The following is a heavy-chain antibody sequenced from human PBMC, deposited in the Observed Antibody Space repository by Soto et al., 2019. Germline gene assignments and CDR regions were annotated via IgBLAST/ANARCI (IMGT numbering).Heavy chain of an antibody. V-gene: IGHV1-69*04. CDR1: GGTFSSYT. D-gene: IGHD4-17*01. CDR3: ARDEYTVTTGLDY. J-gene: IGHJ4*02. Sequence: SVKVSCKASGGTFSSYTISWVRQAPGQGLEWMGRIIPILGIANYAQKFQGRVTITADKSTSTAYMELSSLRSEDTAVYYCARDEYTVTTGLDYWGQGTLVTVSS. CDR2: IIPILGIA.